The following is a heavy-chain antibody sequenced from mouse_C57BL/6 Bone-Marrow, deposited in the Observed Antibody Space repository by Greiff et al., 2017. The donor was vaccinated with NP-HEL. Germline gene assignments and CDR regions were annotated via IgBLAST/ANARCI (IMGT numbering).Heavy chain of an antibody. CDR1: GFTFSSYA. D-gene: IGHD1-1*01. CDR3: ASNLLLRSYYFDY. CDR2: ISDGGSYT. Sequence: EVKLQESGGGLVKPGGSLKLSCAASGFTFSSYAMSWVRQTPEKRLEWVATISDGGSYTYYPDNVKGRFTISRDNAKNNLYLQMSHLKSEDTAMYYCASNLLLRSYYFDYWGQGTTLTVSS. V-gene: IGHV5-4*03. J-gene: IGHJ2*01.